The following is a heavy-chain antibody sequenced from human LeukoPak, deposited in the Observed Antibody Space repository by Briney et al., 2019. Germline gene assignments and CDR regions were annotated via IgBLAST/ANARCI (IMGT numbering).Heavy chain of an antibody. D-gene: IGHD2-2*01. CDR3: ARVVEYQLLSLERYFDY. V-gene: IGHV4-39*01. CDR1: GVSLSRSFYY. J-gene: IGHJ4*02. Sequence: PSETLSLTCTVSGVSLSRSFYYWGWIRQPPGKGLEWIGNFYYRGDTYYNPSLKSRVTISVDTSKNQFSLKLSSVTAADTAVYYCARVVEYQLLSLERYFDYWGQGTLVTVSS. CDR2: FYYRGDT.